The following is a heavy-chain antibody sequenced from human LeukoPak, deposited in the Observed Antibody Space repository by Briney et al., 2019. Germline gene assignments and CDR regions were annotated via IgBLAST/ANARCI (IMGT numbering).Heavy chain of an antibody. V-gene: IGHV4-59*01. CDR2: IYYSGRT. D-gene: IGHD5-24*01. Sequence: PFETLSVTCSVSGGSISSSYWGWIRQPPGKGLEWIGYIYYSGRTNYNPSLNSRVTISLDSSKNQFSLKLSSVTAADTAVYYCARYHSIKVTFDYWGQATQLTVSS. CDR1: GGSISSSY. J-gene: IGHJ4*02. CDR3: ARYHSIKVTFDY.